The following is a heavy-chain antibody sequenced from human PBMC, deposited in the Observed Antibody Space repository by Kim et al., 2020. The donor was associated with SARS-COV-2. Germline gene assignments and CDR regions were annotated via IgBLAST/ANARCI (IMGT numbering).Heavy chain of an antibody. V-gene: IGHV3-7*01. J-gene: IGHJ6*02. CDR3: ARERPEWFGELLFQGYGMDV. D-gene: IGHD3-10*01. CDR1: GFTFSSYW. Sequence: GGSLRLSCAASGFTFSSYWMSWVRQAPGKGLEWVANIKQDGSEKYYVDSVKGRFTISRDNAKNSLYLQMNSLRAEDTAVYYCARERPEWFGELLFQGYGMDVWGQGTTVTVSS. CDR2: IKQDGSEK.